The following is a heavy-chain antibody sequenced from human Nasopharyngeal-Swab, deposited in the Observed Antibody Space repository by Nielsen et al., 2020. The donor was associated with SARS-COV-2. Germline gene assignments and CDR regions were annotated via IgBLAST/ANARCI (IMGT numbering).Heavy chain of an antibody. J-gene: IGHJ6*03. V-gene: IGHV3-11*04. CDR3: ASVFGDFWSGYYIDRYYYYYIDV. CDR2: IRSSGSTI. Sequence: RQDTGKGRGWVLYIRSSGSTIYYADSVKGRFTISRDNAKNSLYLQMNSLRAEDTAVYYCASVFGDFWSGYYIDRYYYYYIDVWGKGTTFTVSS. D-gene: IGHD3-3*01.